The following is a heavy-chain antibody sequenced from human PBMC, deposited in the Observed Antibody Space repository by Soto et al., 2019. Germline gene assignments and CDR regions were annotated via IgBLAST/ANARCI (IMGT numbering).Heavy chain of an antibody. CDR1: GFTFTNAW. CDR2: ITSTDGGTT. Sequence: EVQLVASGGGLVKPGGSLRLSCVASGFTFTNAWMSWVRQAPGKGLEWVGRITSTDGGTTDYAAPVKGRFTISRDDSKNTLYLQMNSLKTEDTAVYYCTTTLGQYQLPTIRWGQGTLVTVSS. CDR3: TTTLGQYQLPTIR. D-gene: IGHD2-2*01. V-gene: IGHV3-15*01. J-gene: IGHJ4*02.